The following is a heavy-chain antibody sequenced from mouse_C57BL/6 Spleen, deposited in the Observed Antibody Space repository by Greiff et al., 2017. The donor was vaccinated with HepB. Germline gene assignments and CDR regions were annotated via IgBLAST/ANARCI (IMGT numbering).Heavy chain of an antibody. CDR3: ARGDYDGYYVY. J-gene: IGHJ2*01. D-gene: IGHD2-3*01. V-gene: IGHV1-55*01. CDR2: IYPGSGST. CDR1: GYTFTSYW. Sequence: QVQLQQPGAELVKPGASVKMSCKASGYTFTSYWITWVKQRPGQGLEWIGDIYPGSGSTNYNEKFKSKATLTVDKSSSTAYMQLSSLTSEDSAVYYCARGDYDGYYVYWGQGTTLTVSS.